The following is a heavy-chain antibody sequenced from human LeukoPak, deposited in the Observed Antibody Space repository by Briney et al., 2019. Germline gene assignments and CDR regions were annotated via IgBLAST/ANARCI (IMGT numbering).Heavy chain of an antibody. CDR1: GGSISSYY. J-gene: IGHJ4*02. D-gene: IGHD2-21*02. V-gene: IGHV4-59*01. CDR2: IYYSGST. Sequence: VKPSETLSLTCTVSGGSISSYYWSWIRQPPGKGLEWIGYIYYSGSTNYNPSLKSRVTISVDTSKNQFSLKRSSVTAADTAVYYCAREPCGGDCYSGYFDYWGQGTLVTVSS. CDR3: AREPCGGDCYSGYFDY.